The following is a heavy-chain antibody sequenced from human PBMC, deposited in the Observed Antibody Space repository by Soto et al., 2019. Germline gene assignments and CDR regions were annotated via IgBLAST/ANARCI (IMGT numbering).Heavy chain of an antibody. CDR1: GFIFSNFG. J-gene: IGHJ3*01. CDR3: SRDRRAASCYGGGCRYFDL. CDR2: IWYDGSYT. Sequence: GGSLRLSCAGSGFIFSNFGMHWVRQALGKGLECVAMIWYDGSYTYYAESVKGRFTISRDNSNNMLNLQINTVKDEDTAVYYWSRDRRAASCYGGGCRYFDLWGQGTMVTVSS. V-gene: IGHV3-33*01. D-gene: IGHD2-15*01.